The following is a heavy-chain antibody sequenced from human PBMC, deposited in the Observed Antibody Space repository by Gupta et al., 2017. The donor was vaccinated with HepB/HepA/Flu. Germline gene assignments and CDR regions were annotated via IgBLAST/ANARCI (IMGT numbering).Heavy chain of an antibody. CDR1: GLTFDLSW. Sequence: EVQLVEFGRGWVEPGGSLRVTCAASGLTFDLSWKSWFREPPGRGLEYVGGIKSKSNGETTEYSAPVKGRFTISRDDSTNTLYLQMNSLIPEDTAVYYCCADVPDRGAGEFDYWGQGTLVTVSS. CDR3: CADVPDRGAGEFDY. CDR2: IKSKSNGETT. D-gene: IGHD3-10*01. J-gene: IGHJ4*02. V-gene: IGHV3-15*01.